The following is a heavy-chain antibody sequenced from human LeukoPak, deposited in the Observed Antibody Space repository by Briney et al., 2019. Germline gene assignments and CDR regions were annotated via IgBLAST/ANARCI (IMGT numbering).Heavy chain of an antibody. V-gene: IGHV1-69*05. J-gene: IGHJ3*02. D-gene: IGHD5-24*01. CDR2: IIPIFGTA. Sequence: SVKVSCKASGGTFSSYAISWVRQAPGQGLEWMGGIIPIFGTANYAQEFQGRVTITTDESTSTAYMELSSLRSEDTAVYYCARAPSPRAWLQWLGALDIWGQGTMVTVSS. CDR1: GGTFSSYA. CDR3: ARAPSPRAWLQWLGALDI.